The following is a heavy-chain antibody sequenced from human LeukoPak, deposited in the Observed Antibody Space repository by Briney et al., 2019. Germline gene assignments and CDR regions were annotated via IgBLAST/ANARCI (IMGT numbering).Heavy chain of an antibody. V-gene: IGHV4-4*08. CDR1: GGSISSYY. J-gene: IGHJ4*02. CDR3: ARRAYSSGFDYIDY. D-gene: IGHD6-19*01. Sequence: SETLSLTCTVSGGSISSYYWSWIRQPPGKGLEWIGYIYSSGSTNYNPSLKSRVTISVDTSKSQFSLKLSSVIAADTAVYYCARRAYSSGFDYIDYWGQGTLVTVSS. CDR2: IYSSGST.